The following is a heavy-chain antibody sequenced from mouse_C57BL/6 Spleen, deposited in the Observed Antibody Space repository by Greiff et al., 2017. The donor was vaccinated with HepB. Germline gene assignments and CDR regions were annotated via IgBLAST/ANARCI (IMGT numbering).Heavy chain of an antibody. CDR3: ARLDGYYPYWYFDV. CDR2: IDPSDSET. Sequence: QVQLQQPGAELVRPGSSVKLSCKASGYTFTSYWMHWVKQRPIQGLEWIGNIDPSDSETHYNQKFKDKATLTVDKSSSTAYMQLSSLTSEDSAVYYCARLDGYYPYWYFDVWGTGTTVTVSS. CDR1: GYTFTSYW. D-gene: IGHD2-3*01. J-gene: IGHJ1*03. V-gene: IGHV1-52*01.